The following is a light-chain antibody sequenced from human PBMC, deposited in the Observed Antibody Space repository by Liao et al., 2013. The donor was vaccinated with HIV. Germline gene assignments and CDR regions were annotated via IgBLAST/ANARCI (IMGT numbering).Light chain of an antibody. V-gene: IGLV3-21*01. CDR3: QVWDRNTAI. Sequence: SYVLTQPPSVSVAPGKTARITCGGNNIGSKRVHWYQQRPGQAPVVVIFYNNDRPSGIPERFSGSNSGNTATLTISRVEVGDEADYYCQVWDRNTAIFGGGTKLTVL. CDR1: NIGSKR. J-gene: IGLJ2*01. CDR2: YNN.